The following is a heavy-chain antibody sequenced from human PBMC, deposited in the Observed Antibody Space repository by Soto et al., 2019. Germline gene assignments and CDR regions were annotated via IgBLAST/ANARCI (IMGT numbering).Heavy chain of an antibody. CDR3: ARIITGTWYYYYYGMDV. CDR1: GFTFSSYE. V-gene: IGHV3-48*03. J-gene: IGHJ6*02. Sequence: GGSLRLSCAASGFTFSSYEMNWVRQAPGKGLEWVSYISSGSTIYYADSVKGRFTISRDNAKNSLYLQMNSLRAEDTAVYYCARIITGTWYYYYYGMDVWGQGTTVTVSS. D-gene: IGHD1-7*01. CDR2: ISSGSTI.